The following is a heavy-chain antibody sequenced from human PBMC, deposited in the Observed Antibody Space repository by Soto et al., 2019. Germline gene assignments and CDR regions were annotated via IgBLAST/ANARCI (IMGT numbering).Heavy chain of an antibody. CDR2: IYHSGST. D-gene: IGHD7-27*01. CDR1: GASVSTGSYY. Sequence: QVQLQESGPGLVKPSDTLSLNCTVSGASVSTGSYYWSWIRQPPGKGLEWIGYIYHSGSTSYNPSLKSRVTMSVDTSKNQFSLKLRSVTAAYSAVYYCARETASRHWVDYWGQGTLVTVSS. CDR3: ARETASRHWVDY. J-gene: IGHJ4*02. V-gene: IGHV4-61*01.